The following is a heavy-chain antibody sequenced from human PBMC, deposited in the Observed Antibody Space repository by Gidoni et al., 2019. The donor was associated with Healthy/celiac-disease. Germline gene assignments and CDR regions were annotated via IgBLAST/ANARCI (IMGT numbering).Heavy chain of an antibody. J-gene: IGHJ4*02. V-gene: IGHV3-23*01. CDR1: GFTFSSYA. CDR2: ISGSGGST. CDR3: AKAILVGATGPYYFDY. Sequence: EVQLLESGGGLVQPGGSLRLSCAASGFTFSSYAMSWVRQAPGKGLEWVSAISGSGGSTYYADSVKGRFTISRDNSKNTLYLQMNSLRAEDTAVYYCAKAILVGATGPYYFDYWGQGTLVTVSS. D-gene: IGHD1-26*01.